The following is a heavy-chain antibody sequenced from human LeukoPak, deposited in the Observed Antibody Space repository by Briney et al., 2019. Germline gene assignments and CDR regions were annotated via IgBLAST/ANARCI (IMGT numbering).Heavy chain of an antibody. J-gene: IGHJ4*02. Sequence: ASVKVSCKTSGDTFTNYYIHWVRQAPGQGLEWMGRINPSGGSTMYAQKFLGRVTMTRDTSTITVYMDLSSLGSEDTAVYYCARVPSSSIAARVFDSWGQGTLVTVSS. V-gene: IGHV1-46*01. CDR1: GDTFTNYY. CDR2: INPSGGST. CDR3: ARVPSSSIAARVFDS. D-gene: IGHD6-6*01.